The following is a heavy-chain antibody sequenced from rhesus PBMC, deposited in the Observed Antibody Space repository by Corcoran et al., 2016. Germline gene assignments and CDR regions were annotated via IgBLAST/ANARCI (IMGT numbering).Heavy chain of an antibody. CDR3: ARVPRAFDF. Sequence: QVQLQESGPGLVKPSETLSLTGAVSGGSFSSYWWGWIRLPPGKGREWIGSTYGSSGGTEYNPSLKSRATISRDTSKTQFSLKLSSVTAADTAVYYCARVPRAFDFWGQGLRVTVSS. V-gene: IGHV4-160*01. CDR2: TYGSSGGT. J-gene: IGHJ3*01. CDR1: GGSFSSYW.